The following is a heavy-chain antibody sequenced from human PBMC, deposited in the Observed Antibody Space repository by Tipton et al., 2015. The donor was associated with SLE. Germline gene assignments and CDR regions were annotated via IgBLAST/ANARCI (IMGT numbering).Heavy chain of an antibody. Sequence: TLSLTCTVSGGSISSYYWSWIRQPPGKGLEWIGYIYYSGSTNYNPSLKSRVTISVDTSKNQFSLKLSSVTAADTAVYYCARELGPRGPFDYWAQGTLVTVSS. CDR2: IYYSGST. CDR3: ARELGPRGPFDY. CDR1: GGSISSYY. J-gene: IGHJ4*02. V-gene: IGHV4-59*01. D-gene: IGHD7-27*01.